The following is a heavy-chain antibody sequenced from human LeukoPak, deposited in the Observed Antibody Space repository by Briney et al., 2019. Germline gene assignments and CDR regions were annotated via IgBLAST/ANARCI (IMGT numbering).Heavy chain of an antibody. Sequence: PGRRLRLSCAASVFTFSSYGMHGVRQAPGKGLEWVAVIWFDGSNKVYGDSAKDRFSDSRDNSKNSVYLQMNSLRAEDTAVYYCAKESYSSGWYRGVLEHWGKGNLVTVSS. V-gene: IGHV3-33*06. CDR2: IWFDGSNK. CDR3: AKESYSSGWYRGVLEH. J-gene: IGHJ5*02. D-gene: IGHD6-13*01. CDR1: VFTFSSYG.